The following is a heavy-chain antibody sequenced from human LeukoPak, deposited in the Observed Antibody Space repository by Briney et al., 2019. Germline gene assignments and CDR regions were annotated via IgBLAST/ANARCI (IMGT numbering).Heavy chain of an antibody. J-gene: IGHJ4*02. V-gene: IGHV4-30-2*01. D-gene: IGHD3-10*01. CDR2: IYHSGST. CDR3: ARTPYRGFGEFPDY. Sequence: ASETLSLTCTVSGGSISSGGYYWSWIRQPPGKGLEWIGYIYHSGSTYYNPSLKSRVTISVDTSKNQFSLKLSSVTAADTAVYYCARTPYRGFGEFPDYWGQGTLVTVSS. CDR1: GGSISSGGYY.